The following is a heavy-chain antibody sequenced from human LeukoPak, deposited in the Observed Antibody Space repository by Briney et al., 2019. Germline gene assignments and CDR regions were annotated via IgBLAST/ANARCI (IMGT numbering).Heavy chain of an antibody. CDR2: VSSTGSGT. CDR1: GFTFSTYG. V-gene: IGHV3-23*01. CDR3: AKDGPLLWFGPTDA. J-gene: IGHJ5*02. Sequence: GGSLRLSCAASGFTFSTYGMSWVRQAPGKGLEWVAAVSSTGSGTYYPDSLKGRFIISRDNSQNTVFPQMNSLRPEDTAFYFCAKDGPLLWFGPTDAWGQGILVTVSS. D-gene: IGHD3-10*01.